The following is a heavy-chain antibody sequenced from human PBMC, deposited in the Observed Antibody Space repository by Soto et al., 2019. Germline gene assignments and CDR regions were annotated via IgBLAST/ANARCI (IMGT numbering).Heavy chain of an antibody. CDR3: ARGPYRGADCPIHY. CDR1: GASIQSYY. CDR2: HHHSGSN. V-gene: IGHV4-59*03. Sequence: PSETLSLTCTVSGASIQSYYWTWIRQPPGKGLEWIGYHHHSGSNSYNPSLKSRVTMSVDTSENQFSLKLSSVTAADTAVYYCARGPYRGADCPIHYSGLATLVTVSS. J-gene: IGHJ4*02. D-gene: IGHD2-21*02.